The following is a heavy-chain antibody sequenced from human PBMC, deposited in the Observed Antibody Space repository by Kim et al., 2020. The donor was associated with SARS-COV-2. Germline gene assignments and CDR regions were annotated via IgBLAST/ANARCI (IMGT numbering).Heavy chain of an antibody. CDR1: GFTFSNAW. V-gene: IGHV3-15*01. CDR3: TTDHDRITMIGEAFDI. D-gene: IGHD3-22*01. Sequence: GGSLRLSCAASGFTFSNAWMSWVRQAPGKGLEWVGRIKSKTDGGTTDYAAPVKGRFTISRDDSKNTLYLQMNSLKTEDTAVYYCTTDHDRITMIGEAFDIWGQGTMVTVSS. J-gene: IGHJ3*02. CDR2: IKSKTDGGTT.